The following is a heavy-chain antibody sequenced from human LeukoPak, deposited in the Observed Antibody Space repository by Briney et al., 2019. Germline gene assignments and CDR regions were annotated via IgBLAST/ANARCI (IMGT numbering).Heavy chain of an antibody. Sequence: PSETLSLTCAVYGGSFSGYYWSWIRQPPGKGLEWIGEINHSGSTNYNPSLKSRVTISLDKSKNHFSLKLTSVTAADTAVYYCAKSSGSYRWFDPWGQGTLVTVSS. CDR3: AKSSGSYRWFDP. CDR1: GGSFSGYY. J-gene: IGHJ5*02. V-gene: IGHV4-34*01. D-gene: IGHD3-10*01. CDR2: INHSGST.